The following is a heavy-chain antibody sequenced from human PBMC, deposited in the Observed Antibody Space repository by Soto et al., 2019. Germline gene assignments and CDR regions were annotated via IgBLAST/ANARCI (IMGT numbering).Heavy chain of an antibody. Sequence: VQLVESGGGVVQPGRSLRLSCAASGFTFSSYGMHWVRQAPGKGLEWVAVISYDGSNKYYADSVKGRFTISRDNSKNTLYLQMNSLRAEDTAVYYCAKDFSYYDSSGPFDYWGQGTLVTVSS. CDR1: GFTFSSYG. J-gene: IGHJ4*02. D-gene: IGHD3-22*01. V-gene: IGHV3-30*18. CDR2: ISYDGSNK. CDR3: AKDFSYYDSSGPFDY.